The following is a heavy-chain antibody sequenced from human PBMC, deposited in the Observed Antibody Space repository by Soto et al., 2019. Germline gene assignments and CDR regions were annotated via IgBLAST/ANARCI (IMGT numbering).Heavy chain of an antibody. CDR3: ARDSTNYYYYMDV. CDR1: GYTFTSYY. J-gene: IGHJ6*03. V-gene: IGHV1-46*03. Sequence: GASVKVSCKAPGYTFTSYYMHWVRQAPGQGLEWMGIINPSGGSTSYAQKFQGRVTMTRDTSTSTVYMELSSLRSEDTAVYYCARDSTNYYYYMDVWGKGTTVTVSS. CDR2: INPSGGST.